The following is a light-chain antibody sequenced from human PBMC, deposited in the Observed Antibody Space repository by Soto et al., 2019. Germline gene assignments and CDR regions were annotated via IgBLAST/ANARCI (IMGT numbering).Light chain of an antibody. CDR2: EVS. V-gene: IGLV2-14*01. J-gene: IGLJ1*01. Sequence: QSVLTQPASVSGSPGQSITISCTGTSNDVGGYNYVSWYQQHPGKAPRVMIYEVSDRPSGVSTRFSGSKSGNTASLTISGLQAEDEGDYYCGSYTGNNNYVFGTGTKVTV. CDR1: SNDVGGYNY. CDR3: GSYTGNNNYV.